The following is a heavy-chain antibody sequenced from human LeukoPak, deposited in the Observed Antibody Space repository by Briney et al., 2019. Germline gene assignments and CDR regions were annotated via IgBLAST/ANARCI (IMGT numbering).Heavy chain of an antibody. V-gene: IGHV3-23*01. J-gene: IGHJ4*02. D-gene: IGHD2-2*03. CDR2: ISGSGGST. Sequence: GGSLRLSCAASGFTFSSYAMSWVRQAPGKGLEWVSAISGSGGSTYYADSVKGRFTISRDNSKNTLYLQMNSLRAEDTAVYCCASGYCSSTSCSTNLGEDYWGQGTLVTVSS. CDR1: GFTFSSYA. CDR3: ASGYCSSTSCSTNLGEDY.